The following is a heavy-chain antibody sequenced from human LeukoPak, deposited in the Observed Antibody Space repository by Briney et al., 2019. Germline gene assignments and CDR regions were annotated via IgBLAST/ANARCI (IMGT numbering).Heavy chain of an antibody. Sequence: KPGGSLRDSRAASGFTFCDYYTSWIRQAPGKGLEWVSYISSSSSYTNYADSVKGRFTISRDNAKNSLYLQMNSLRAEDTAVYYCARDGMLHPYSDYSNRETLVTVSS. D-gene: IGHD3-10*02. CDR2: ISSSSSYT. CDR1: GFTFCDYY. J-gene: IGHJ4*02. CDR3: ARDGMLHPYSDY. V-gene: IGHV3-11*06.